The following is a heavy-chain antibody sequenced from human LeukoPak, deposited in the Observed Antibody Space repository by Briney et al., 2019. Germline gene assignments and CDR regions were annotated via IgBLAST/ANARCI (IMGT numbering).Heavy chain of an antibody. CDR1: GFTFSTYA. CDR3: AKHVAVLPAPRNYYFDY. J-gene: IGHJ4*02. CDR2: ITGNGDTT. D-gene: IGHD2-2*01. V-gene: IGHV3-23*01. Sequence: GGSLRLSCEASGFTFSTYAMSWVRQAPGKGLEWVSSITGNGDTTYYADSVKGRFTISRDNSKNTLSLHMNSLRAEDTAIFYCAKHVAVLPAPRNYYFDYWGQGTLVTVSS.